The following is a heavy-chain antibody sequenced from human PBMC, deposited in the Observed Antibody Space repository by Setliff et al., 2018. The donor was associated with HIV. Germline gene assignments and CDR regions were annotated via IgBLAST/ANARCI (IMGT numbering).Heavy chain of an antibody. V-gene: IGHV4-38-2*01. CDR3: ARGLNYASSGYLFDS. CDR2: MCHGGNNN. Sequence: ASETLSLTCGVSGYSISSDYCWGWIRQPPGKGLEWIGNMCHGGNNNYYNPSLKSRVTISVDTSKNQFFLKVTSVTAADTGVYYCARGLNYASSGYLFDSWGQGTQVTVSS. J-gene: IGHJ4*02. D-gene: IGHD6-25*01. CDR1: GYSISSDYC.